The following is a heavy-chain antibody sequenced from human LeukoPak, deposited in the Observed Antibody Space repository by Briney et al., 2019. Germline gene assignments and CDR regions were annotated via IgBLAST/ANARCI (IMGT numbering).Heavy chain of an antibody. CDR3: ARDGGSTVDY. Sequence: ASVKVSCKASGGSFSSYAISWVRQAPGQGLEWMGGIIPFFGAANYAQKFQGRVTITADKSTRTAYMEVSSLRSEDTAVYYCARDGGSTVDYWGQGTLVTVSS. V-gene: IGHV1-69*06. D-gene: IGHD1-26*01. CDR1: GGSFSSYA. CDR2: IIPFFGAA. J-gene: IGHJ4*02.